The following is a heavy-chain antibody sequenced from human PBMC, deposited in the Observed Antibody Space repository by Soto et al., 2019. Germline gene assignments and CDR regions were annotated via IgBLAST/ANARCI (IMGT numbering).Heavy chain of an antibody. CDR1: GGSISSGGYY. CDR2: IYYSGST. V-gene: IGHV4-31*03. J-gene: IGHJ4*02. CDR3: ARRPDVLTGSYYFAY. Sequence: QVQLQESGPGLVKPSQTLSLTCTVSGGSISSGGYYWSWIRQHPGKGLEWIGYIYYSGSTYYNPSLKSRVTVSVDTAKNRFSLKLSSVTAADTAVYYCARRPDVLTGSYYFAYWGQGTLVTVSS. D-gene: IGHD3-9*01.